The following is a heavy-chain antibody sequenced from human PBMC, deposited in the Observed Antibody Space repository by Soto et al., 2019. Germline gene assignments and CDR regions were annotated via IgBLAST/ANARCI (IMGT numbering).Heavy chain of an antibody. CDR1: GGSFSGYY. CDR2: INHSGST. CDR3: ARGTPYPY. V-gene: IGHV4-34*01. Sequence: PSETLSLTCAVYGGSFSGYYWSWIRQPPGKGLEWIGEINHSGSTNYNPSLKSRVTISVDTSKNQFSLKLSSVTAADTAVYYCARGTPYPYWGQGTLVTVSS. J-gene: IGHJ4*02.